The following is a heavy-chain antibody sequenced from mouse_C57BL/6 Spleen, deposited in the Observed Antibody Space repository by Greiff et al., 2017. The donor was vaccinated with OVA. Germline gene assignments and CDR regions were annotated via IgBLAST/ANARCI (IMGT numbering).Heavy chain of an antibody. V-gene: IGHV1-52*01. CDR3: ARGGYYYYFDY. Sequence: QVQLQQSGAELVRPGSSVKLPCKASGYTFTSYWMHWVKQRPIQGLEWIGNIDPSDSETHYNQKFKDKATLTVDKSSSTAYMQLSSLTSEDSAVYYCARGGYYYYFDYWGQGTTLTVSS. CDR1: GYTFTSYW. CDR2: IDPSDSET. J-gene: IGHJ2*01. D-gene: IGHD1-1*01.